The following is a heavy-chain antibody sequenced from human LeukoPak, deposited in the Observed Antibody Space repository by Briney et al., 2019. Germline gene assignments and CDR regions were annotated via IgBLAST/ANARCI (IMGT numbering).Heavy chain of an antibody. CDR1: GYTFTSYY. J-gene: IGHJ4*02. CDR3: ARRVGPYSSSRDLTD. V-gene: IGHV1-46*01. CDR2: INPSGGST. D-gene: IGHD6-13*01. Sequence: ASVKVSCKASGYTFTSYYMHWVRQAPGQGLEWMGIINPSGGSTSYAQKFQGRVTMTRDTSTSTVYMELSSLRSEDTAVYYCARRVGPYSSSRDLTDWGQGTLVTVSS.